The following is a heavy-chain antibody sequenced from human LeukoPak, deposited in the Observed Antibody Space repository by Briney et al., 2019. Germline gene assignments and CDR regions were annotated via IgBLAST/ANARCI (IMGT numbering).Heavy chain of an antibody. Sequence: GGSLRLSCTASGFTFGDYAMSWVRQAPGKGLEWVGFIRSKAYGGTTEYAASVQGRFTISRDDSKSIAYLQMNSLKTEDTAVYYCTRADDFWSGYYYYYGMDVWGQGTTVTVSS. CDR3: TRADDFWSGYYYYYGMDV. CDR2: IRSKAYGGTT. J-gene: IGHJ6*02. D-gene: IGHD3-3*01. V-gene: IGHV3-49*04. CDR1: GFTFGDYA.